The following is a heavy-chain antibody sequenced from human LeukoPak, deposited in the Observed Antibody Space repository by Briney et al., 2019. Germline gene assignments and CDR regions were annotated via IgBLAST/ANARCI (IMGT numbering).Heavy chain of an antibody. V-gene: IGHV4-59*08. CDR3: ARHWAPSGWYGGYYFDT. CDR1: GCSISNYY. J-gene: IGHJ4*02. CDR2: IYYSGST. D-gene: IGHD6-19*01. Sequence: SETLSLTCTVSGCSISNYYWSWIRQPPGKGLEWVGYIYYSGSTNYNPALKSRITISVGPSQNQFSLRLRSVSAADTAVYFCARHWAPSGWYGGYYFDTWGEGILVTASS.